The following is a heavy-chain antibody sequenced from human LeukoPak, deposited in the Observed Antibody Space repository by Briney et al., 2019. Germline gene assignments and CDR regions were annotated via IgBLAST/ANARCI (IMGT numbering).Heavy chain of an antibody. CDR2: TYYRSKWYN. V-gene: IGHV6-1*01. CDR3: ARGRSWGESGFDY. D-gene: IGHD6-13*01. CDR1: GDNVSNNSAA. J-gene: IGHJ4*02. Sequence: SQTLSLTCAISGDNVSNNSAAWNWIRQSPSRGLGWLGRTYYRSKWYNDYAVSVTSRITISPDTSKNQFSLQLKSVTPDDTAVYYCARGRSWGESGFDYWGQGTLVTVSS.